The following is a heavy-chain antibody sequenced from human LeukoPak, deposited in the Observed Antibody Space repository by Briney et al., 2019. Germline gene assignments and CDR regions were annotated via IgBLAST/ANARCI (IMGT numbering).Heavy chain of an antibody. CDR3: ARELAYYMDV. V-gene: IGHV4-38-2*02. J-gene: IGHJ6*03. Sequence: SETLSLTCAVYGYSIRSGYYWGCIRQPPGKGLEWIGSIYHSGSTYYNPSLKSRVTISVDTSKNQFSLKLSSVTAADTAVYYCARELAYYMDVWGKGTTVTVSS. CDR1: GYSIRSGYY. CDR2: IYHSGST.